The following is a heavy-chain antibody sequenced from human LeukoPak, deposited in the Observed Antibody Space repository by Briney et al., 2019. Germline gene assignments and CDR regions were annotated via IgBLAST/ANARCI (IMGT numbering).Heavy chain of an antibody. CDR2: ISYDGSKK. Sequence: GGSLRLSCEVPGFTFSSYPMHWVRQAPVKGLEWLAVISYDGSKKYYADSVKGRFTISRDNSKDTLYLQMSGLRAEDTAVYYCLRESNSGYYWGQGTLVTVSS. D-gene: IGHD4-11*01. V-gene: IGHV3-30-3*01. CDR3: LRESNSGYY. J-gene: IGHJ4*02. CDR1: GFTFSSYP.